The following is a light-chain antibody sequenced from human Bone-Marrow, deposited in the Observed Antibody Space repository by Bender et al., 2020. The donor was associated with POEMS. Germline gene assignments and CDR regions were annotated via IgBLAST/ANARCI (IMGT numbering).Light chain of an antibody. CDR1: SSNFGNNA. Sequence: QSVLTQPPSASGTPGQSVTISCSRTSSNFGNNAANWYQHVPGTAPKLLIYSNNQRPSGVPDRFSASTSGTSASLAISGLHSDDEADYYCSSWDDSLNGWVFGGGTKLTVL. V-gene: IGLV1-44*01. CDR3: SSWDDSLNGWV. J-gene: IGLJ3*02. CDR2: SNN.